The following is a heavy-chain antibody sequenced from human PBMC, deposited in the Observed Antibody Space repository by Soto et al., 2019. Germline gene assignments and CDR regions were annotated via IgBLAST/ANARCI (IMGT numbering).Heavy chain of an antibody. CDR2: IYYTGST. J-gene: IGHJ4*02. CDR1: GGSISSYY. CDR3: ARAYDFWSGYYDY. D-gene: IGHD3-3*01. Sequence: SQTLSLTCTVSGGSISSYYWSWIRQPPGKGLEWIGYIYYTGSTNYNPSLKSRVTISVDTSKNQFSLKLSSVTAADTAMYYCARAYDFWSGYYDYWGQGTLVTVSS. V-gene: IGHV4-59*01.